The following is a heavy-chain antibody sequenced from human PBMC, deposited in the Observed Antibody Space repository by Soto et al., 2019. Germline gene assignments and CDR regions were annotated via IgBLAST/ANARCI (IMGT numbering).Heavy chain of an antibody. CDR2: IYYSGST. V-gene: IGHV4-59*01. J-gene: IGHJ4*02. CDR1: GGSISSYY. CDR3: ARGMTTVTTFREFDY. D-gene: IGHD4-17*01. Sequence: SETLSLTCTVSGGSISSYYWSWIRQPPGKGLEWIGYIYYSGSTNYNPSLKSRVTISVDTSKNQFSLKLSSVTAADTAVYYCARGMTTVTTFREFDYWGQGTLVTVSS.